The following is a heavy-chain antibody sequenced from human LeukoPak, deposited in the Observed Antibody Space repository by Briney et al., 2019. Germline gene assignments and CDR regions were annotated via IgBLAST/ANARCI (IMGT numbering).Heavy chain of an antibody. CDR3: ARAGIRGAISDY. Sequence: PGASLRLSCAASGFSFSSYGMHWVRQAPGKGLEYVSAISSSGGNTYYADSVKGRFIISRDNSKNTLYLQMGSLRPEDMAVYYCARAGIRGAISDYWGQGTLVTVSS. CDR1: GFSFSSYG. CDR2: ISSSGGNT. J-gene: IGHJ4*02. D-gene: IGHD3-10*01. V-gene: IGHV3-64*02.